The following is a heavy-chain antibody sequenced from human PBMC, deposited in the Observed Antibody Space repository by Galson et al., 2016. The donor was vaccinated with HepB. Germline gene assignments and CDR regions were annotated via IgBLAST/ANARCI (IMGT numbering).Heavy chain of an antibody. CDR2: IWYDGSNK. D-gene: IGHD6-13*01. Sequence: SLRLSCAASGFTFSSSAMHWVRQAPGKGLEWVAVIWYDGSNKYYADSVKGRFTISRDNSKNPLYLQMASLRVEDTAIYFCASVGAVGTGNAYDPRGQGTRVTVSS. CDR1: GFTFSSSA. V-gene: IGHV3-33*01. CDR3: ASVGAVGTGNAYDP. J-gene: IGHJ5*02.